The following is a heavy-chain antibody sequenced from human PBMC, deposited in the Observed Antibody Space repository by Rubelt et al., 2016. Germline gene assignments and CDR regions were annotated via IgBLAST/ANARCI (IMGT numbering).Heavy chain of an antibody. D-gene: IGHD1-26*01. CDR2: INHSGST. V-gene: IGHV4-34*01. CDR3: ARLTRGTYDYFGMDV. CDR1: GGSFSGYY. Sequence: QVQLQQWGAGLLKPSETLSLTCAVYGGSFSGYYWSWIRQPPGKGLEWIGEINHSGSTNYNPSLKSRVTISVDTSKNQFSLRSSSGTAADTARYYCARLTRGTYDYFGMDVWGQGTTVTVSS. J-gene: IGHJ6*02.